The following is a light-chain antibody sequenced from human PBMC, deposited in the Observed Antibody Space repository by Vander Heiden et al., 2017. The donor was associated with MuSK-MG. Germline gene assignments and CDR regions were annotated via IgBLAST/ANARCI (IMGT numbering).Light chain of an antibody. J-gene: IGKJ4*01. CDR2: VAS. Sequence: EIVLTQSPGTLSLSPGERATLSCTASQSVSSSYLAWYQQKPGQAPRLLIYVASTRATGISDRFSGSGSGTDFTLTISRLEPEDFAVYYCQQDGSSPLTFGGGTKVEIK. CDR3: QQDGSSPLT. V-gene: IGKV3-20*01. CDR1: QSVSSSY.